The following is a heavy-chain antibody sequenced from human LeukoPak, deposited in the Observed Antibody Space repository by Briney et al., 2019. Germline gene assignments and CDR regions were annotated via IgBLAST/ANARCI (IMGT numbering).Heavy chain of an antibody. V-gene: IGHV3-23*01. CDR1: GFSCNTCA. CDR3: ARERYFDY. J-gene: IGHJ4*02. Sequence: GGSLRLSCAASGFSCNTCAMSWVRQAPGKGLEWVSTISGGGRSTDYADSVKGQFTISRDNSKNTLYLQMNSLRAEDTAVYYCARERYFDYWGQGTLVTVSS. CDR2: ISGGGRST.